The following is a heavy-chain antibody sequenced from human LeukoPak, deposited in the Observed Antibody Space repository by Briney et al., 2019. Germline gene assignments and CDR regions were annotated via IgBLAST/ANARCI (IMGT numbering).Heavy chain of an antibody. D-gene: IGHD1-26*01. CDR1: GFTFSSYW. CDR3: ARALGSPLDY. J-gene: IGHJ4*02. Sequence: GGSLRLSCAASGFTFSSYWMDWVRQAPGKGLVWVSRINTDGSTTKYADSVKGRFTISRDNAKNTLYLQMNSLRAEDTAVYYCARALGSPLDYWGQGTLVTVSS. CDR2: INTDGSTT. V-gene: IGHV3-74*03.